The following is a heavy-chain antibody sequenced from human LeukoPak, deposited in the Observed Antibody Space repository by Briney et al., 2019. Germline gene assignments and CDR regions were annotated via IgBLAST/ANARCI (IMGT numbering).Heavy chain of an antibody. CDR1: GFTFSKYI. V-gene: IGHV3-21*01. Sequence: GGSLRLSCADSGFTFSKYIMNWVRQAPGKGLEWVSSITNSSSYIYYADSVKGRFTSSRDNAKNPLYLQMNSLRADDTAVYYCARSYDGSGFSDWGQGTLVTVSS. D-gene: IGHD3-3*01. CDR2: ITNSSSYI. J-gene: IGHJ4*02. CDR3: ARSYDGSGFSD.